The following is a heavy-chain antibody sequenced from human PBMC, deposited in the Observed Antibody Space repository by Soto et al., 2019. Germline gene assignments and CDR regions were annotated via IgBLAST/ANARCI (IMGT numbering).Heavy chain of an antibody. CDR2: IYYSGST. J-gene: IGHJ4*02. V-gene: IGHV4-39*01. Sequence: PSVTLSVTCTVADGYITSSSHYWGRISQPPGKGLEWIGSIYYSGSTYYNPSLKSRVTISVDTSKNQFSLKLSSVTAADTAVYYCASQKLDVPAFFDYWSQGTLVTVSS. CDR3: ASQKLDVPAFFDY. CDR1: DGYITSSSHY. D-gene: IGHD3-3*02.